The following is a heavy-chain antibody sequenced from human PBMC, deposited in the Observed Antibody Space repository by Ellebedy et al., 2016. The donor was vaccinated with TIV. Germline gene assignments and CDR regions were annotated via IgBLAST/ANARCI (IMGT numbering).Heavy chain of an antibody. CDR1: GFTSRSYW. J-gene: IGHJ6*02. D-gene: IGHD1-26*01. CDR3: ARDSGSYSYYYYGMDV. CDR2: IKQDGSEK. Sequence: PGGSLRLSCAASGFTSRSYWMSWVRQAPGKGLEWVANIKQDGSEKYYVDSVKGRFTISRDNAKNSLYLQMNSLRAEDTAVYYCARDSGSYSYYYYGMDVWGQGTTVTVSS. V-gene: IGHV3-7*01.